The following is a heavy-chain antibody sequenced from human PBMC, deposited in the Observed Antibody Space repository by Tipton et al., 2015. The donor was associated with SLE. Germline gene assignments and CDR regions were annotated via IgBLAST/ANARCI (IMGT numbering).Heavy chain of an antibody. D-gene: IGHD2-8*01. CDR2: IYYSGIT. CDR1: GGSISSHF. Sequence: TLSLTCTVSGGSISSHFWSWIRQPPGKGLEWIGYIYYSGITYYNPSLKSRVTISLDTSKNQFSLKLRSVTAADTAVYYCARHDTNYGRNWFDPWGQGTLVTVSS. CDR3: ARHDTNYGRNWFDP. V-gene: IGHV4-59*04. J-gene: IGHJ5*02.